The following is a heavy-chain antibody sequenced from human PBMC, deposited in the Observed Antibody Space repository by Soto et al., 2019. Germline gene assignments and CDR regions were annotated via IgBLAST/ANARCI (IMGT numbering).Heavy chain of an antibody. CDR1: GGTSSSYP. CDR3: ARSQGSSTSLEIYYYYYYGMDV. J-gene: IGHJ6*02. Sequence: QGQLLHPGPEVQKPGSSVKASCKAPGGTSSSYPITGVRQPPGQGFEWWGGIIPTPETTNYAQKFQGRVTITADESKSTAYMELSSLRSEDTAVYYCARSQGSSTSLEIYYYYYYGMDVWGQGTTVTVSS. CDR2: IIPTPETT. D-gene: IGHD2-2*01. V-gene: IGHV1-69*01.